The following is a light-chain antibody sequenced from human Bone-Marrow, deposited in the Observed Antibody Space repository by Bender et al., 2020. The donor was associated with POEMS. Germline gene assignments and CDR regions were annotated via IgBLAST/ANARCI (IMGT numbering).Light chain of an antibody. CDR3: QVWDSSSGVI. CDR2: DDA. V-gene: IGLV3-21*02. CDR1: NIGTKS. Sequence: SYVLTQPPSVSVAPGQTARITCGGNNIGTKSVNWYQQKPGQAPVLVVHDDADRPSGIPERFSGSNSGNTATLTVSRVEAGDEADYHCQVWDSSSGVIFGGGTKLTVL. J-gene: IGLJ2*01.